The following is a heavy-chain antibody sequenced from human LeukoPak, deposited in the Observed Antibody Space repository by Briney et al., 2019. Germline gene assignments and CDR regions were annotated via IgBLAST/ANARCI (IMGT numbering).Heavy chain of an antibody. Sequence: PGGSLRLSCAASGFTFSRYWRHWGRQTPGKGLVWVSRINSDGSSTRYADSVKGRFTISRDNAKNTLDLQMSSLRAEDTAVYYCARLDCSGGSCYFDYWGQGTLVTVSS. CDR3: ARLDCSGGSCYFDY. D-gene: IGHD2-15*01. V-gene: IGHV3-74*01. CDR1: GFTFSRYW. J-gene: IGHJ4*02. CDR2: INSDGSST.